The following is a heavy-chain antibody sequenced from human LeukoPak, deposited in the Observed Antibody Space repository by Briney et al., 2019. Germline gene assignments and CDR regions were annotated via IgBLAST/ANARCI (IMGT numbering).Heavy chain of an antibody. CDR2: ISWNSGSI. CDR3: AQGRPATYGMDV. Sequence: GGSLRLSCAASGFTFDDYAMHWVRQAPGKGLEWVSGISWNSGSIGYADSVKGRFTISRDNAKNSLYLQMNSLRAEDTALYYCAQGRPATYGMDVWGQGTTVTVSS. V-gene: IGHV3-9*01. CDR1: GFTFDDYA. J-gene: IGHJ6*02.